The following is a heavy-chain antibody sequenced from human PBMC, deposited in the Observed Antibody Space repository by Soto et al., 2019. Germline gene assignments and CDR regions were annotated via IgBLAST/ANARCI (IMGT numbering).Heavy chain of an antibody. Sequence: EVQLVESGGGLVKPGESLRLSCAASGFTFSNAWMSWVRQAPGKGLEWVGRIRSKTDGGTTDYAAPVKGRFTISRDDSXXXXXXXXXXXXXXXXXXXXXXXXFDFRGQGTLVTVSS. V-gene: IGHV3-15*01. CDR3: XXXFDF. CDR2: IRSKTDGGTT. D-gene: IGHD3-3*01. J-gene: IGHJ4*02. CDR1: GFTFSNAW.